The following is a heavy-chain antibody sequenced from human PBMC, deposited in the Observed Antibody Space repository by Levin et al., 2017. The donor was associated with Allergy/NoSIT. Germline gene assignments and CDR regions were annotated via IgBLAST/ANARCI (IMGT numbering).Heavy chain of an antibody. J-gene: IGHJ6*03. CDR2: ISGSGGST. V-gene: IGHV3-23*01. CDR1: GFTFSSYA. Sequence: GESLKISCAASGFTFSSYAMSWVRQAPGKGLEWVSAISGSGGSTYYADSVKGRFTISRDNSKNTLYLQMNSLRAEDTAVYYCAKGRIYCSSTSCYAAYYYDYYMDVWGKGTTVTVSS. CDR3: AKGRIYCSSTSCYAAYYYDYYMDV. D-gene: IGHD2-2*01.